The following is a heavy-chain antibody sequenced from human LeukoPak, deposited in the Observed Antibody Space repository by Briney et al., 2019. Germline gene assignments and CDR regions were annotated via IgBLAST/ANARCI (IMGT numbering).Heavy chain of an antibody. Sequence: GGSLRLSCAASGFTFSSYAMSWVRQAPGKGLEWVSAISGSGGTTYYADSVKGRFTISRDNSKNTLYLQMNSLRAEDTAVYYCAKDALGYCSGGSCRDYYYGMDVWGKGTTVTVSS. J-gene: IGHJ6*04. CDR1: GFTFSSYA. D-gene: IGHD2-15*01. CDR2: ISGSGGTT. V-gene: IGHV3-23*01. CDR3: AKDALGYCSGGSCRDYYYGMDV.